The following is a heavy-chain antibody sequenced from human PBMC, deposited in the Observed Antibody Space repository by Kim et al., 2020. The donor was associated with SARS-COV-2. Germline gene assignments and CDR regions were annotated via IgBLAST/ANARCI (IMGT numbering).Heavy chain of an antibody. Sequence: SVKVSCKASGGTFSSYAISWVRQAPGQGLEWMGGIIPIFGTANYAQKFQGRVTITADESTSTAYMELSSLRSEDTAVYYCARFRWYSSSWWDWFDPWGQGTLVTVSS. CDR1: GGTFSSYA. CDR2: IIPIFGTA. V-gene: IGHV1-69*13. CDR3: ARFRWYSSSWWDWFDP. J-gene: IGHJ5*02. D-gene: IGHD6-13*01.